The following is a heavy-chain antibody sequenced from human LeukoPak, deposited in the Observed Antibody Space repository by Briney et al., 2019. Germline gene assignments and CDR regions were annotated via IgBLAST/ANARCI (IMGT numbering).Heavy chain of an antibody. J-gene: IGHJ1*01. CDR2: IYYSGST. D-gene: IGHD6-13*01. V-gene: IGHV4-59*12. CDR3: AGEYRGSSWSFPFQH. CDR1: DSSISSYY. Sequence: PSETLSLTCTVSDSSISSYYWSWIRQPPGKGLEWIGYIYYSGSTNYNPSLKSRLTISVDTSKNQFSLSLSSVTAADTAVYYCAGEYRGSSWSFPFQHWGQGTLVTVSS.